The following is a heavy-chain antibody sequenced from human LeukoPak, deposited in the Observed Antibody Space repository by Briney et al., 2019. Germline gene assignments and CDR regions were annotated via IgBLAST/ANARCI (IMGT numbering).Heavy chain of an antibody. CDR1: GFTFSSYA. D-gene: IGHD2-2*01. V-gene: IGHV3-23*01. CDR3: AKVIRRYCSSTSCWGYYYGMDV. Sequence: GGSLRLSCAASGFTFSSYAMSWVRQAPGKGLEWVSAISGSGGSTYYADSVKGRFTISRDNSKNTLYLQMNSLRAEDTAVYYCAKVIRRYCSSTSCWGYYYGMDVWGQGTTVTVSS. J-gene: IGHJ6*02. CDR2: ISGSGGST.